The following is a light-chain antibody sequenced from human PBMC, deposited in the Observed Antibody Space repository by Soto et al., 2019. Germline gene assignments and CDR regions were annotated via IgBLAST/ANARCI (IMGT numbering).Light chain of an antibody. CDR1: QSVSSSY. Sequence: EIVLTQSPGTLSLSPGERATLSCRASQSVSSSYLAWYQQEPGQAPRLLIYGASSRATGIPDRFSGSGSGTEFTLTISSLQSEDFAVYYCQQRSNWPPITFGQGTRLEIK. V-gene: IGKV3D-20*02. CDR3: QQRSNWPPIT. CDR2: GAS. J-gene: IGKJ5*01.